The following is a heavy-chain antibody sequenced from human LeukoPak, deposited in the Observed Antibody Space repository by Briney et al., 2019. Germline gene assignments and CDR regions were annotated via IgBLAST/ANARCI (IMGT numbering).Heavy chain of an antibody. D-gene: IGHD6-19*01. Sequence: PSETLSLTCAVYGGSFSGYYWSCIRQPPGKGLEWIGEINHSGSTNYNPSLKSPVTISVDTSKNQFSLKLSSVTAADTALYYCAKDISSGWYNPGLFDYWGQGTLVTVSS. J-gene: IGHJ4*02. CDR2: INHSGST. CDR1: GGSFSGYY. CDR3: AKDISSGWYNPGLFDY. V-gene: IGHV4-34*01.